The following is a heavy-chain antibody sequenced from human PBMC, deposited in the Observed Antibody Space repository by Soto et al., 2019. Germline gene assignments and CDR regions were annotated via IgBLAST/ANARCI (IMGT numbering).Heavy chain of an antibody. D-gene: IGHD1-20*01. Sequence: PGGSLRLSCAASGFTFSSYAMHWVRQAPGKGLEWVAVISYDGSNKYYADSVKGRFTISRDNSKNTLYLQMNSLRAEDMAVYYCARDLYNCNDGGMDVWGQVTTVTVPS. CDR1: GFTFSSYA. J-gene: IGHJ6*02. V-gene: IGHV3-30-3*01. CDR2: ISYDGSNK. CDR3: ARDLYNCNDGGMDV.